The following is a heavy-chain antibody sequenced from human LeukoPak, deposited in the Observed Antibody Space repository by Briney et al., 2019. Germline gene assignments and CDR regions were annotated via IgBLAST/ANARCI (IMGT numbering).Heavy chain of an antibody. Sequence: PGGSLRLSCAASGFTFSSYSMNWVRQAPGKGLEWVSSISSSSSYIYYADSVKGRFTISRDNAKNSLYLQMNSLRAEDTAVYYRARDSGYSYALDYWGQGTLVTVSS. CDR2: ISSSSSYI. CDR3: ARDSGYSYALDY. CDR1: GFTFSSYS. V-gene: IGHV3-21*01. D-gene: IGHD5-18*01. J-gene: IGHJ4*02.